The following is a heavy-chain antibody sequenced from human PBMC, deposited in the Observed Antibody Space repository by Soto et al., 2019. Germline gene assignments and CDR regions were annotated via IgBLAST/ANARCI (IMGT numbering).Heavy chain of an antibody. V-gene: IGHV3-23*01. CDR1: GFTFSSYA. D-gene: IGHD6-19*01. CDR2: ITSGGGS. J-gene: IGHJ4*02. CDR3: AKAYFYSSGWG. Sequence: EVQLLESGGGLVQPGGSLRLSCAASGFTFSSYAICWVRQALGKGLEWVSTITSGGGSYYADSVKGRFTISRDNSENTLYLQMNNLRAEDTAVYYCAKAYFYSSGWGWGQGTLVTVSS.